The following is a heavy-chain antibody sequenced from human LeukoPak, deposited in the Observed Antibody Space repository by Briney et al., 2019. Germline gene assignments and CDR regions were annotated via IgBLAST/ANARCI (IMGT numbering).Heavy chain of an antibody. V-gene: IGHV4-39*01. J-gene: IGHJ5*02. D-gene: IGHD6-6*01. Sequence: SETLSLTCTVSGGSISSSSYYWGWIRQAPGKGLEWIGSIYYSGRTYYNPSLKSRVTISVDTSKNQFSLKLSSVTAADTAVYYCARHCRQGDRWYSSSSVRSSWFDPWGQGTLVTVSS. CDR1: GGSISSSSYY. CDR2: IYYSGRT. CDR3: ARHCRQGDRWYSSSSVRSSWFDP.